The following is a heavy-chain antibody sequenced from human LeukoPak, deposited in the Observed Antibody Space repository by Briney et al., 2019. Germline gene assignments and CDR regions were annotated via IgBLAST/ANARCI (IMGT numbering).Heavy chain of an antibody. CDR1: GGSISSYY. CDR3: ARWKDIVVLGYGMDV. J-gene: IGHJ6*02. CDR2: IYYSGST. V-gene: IGHV4-59*12. D-gene: IGHD2-2*01. Sequence: SETLSLTCTVSGGSISSYYWSWIRQPPGKGLEWIGYIYYSGSTNYNPSLKSRVTISVDKSKNQFSLKLSSVTAADTAVYYCARWKDIVVLGYGMDVWGQGTTVTVSS.